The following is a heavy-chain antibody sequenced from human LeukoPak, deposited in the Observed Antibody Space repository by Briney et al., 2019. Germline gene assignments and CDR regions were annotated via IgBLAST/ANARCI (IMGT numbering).Heavy chain of an antibody. D-gene: IGHD6-13*01. CDR1: GGSISSGNYY. Sequence: PSETLSLTCAVSGGSISSGNYYWGWIRQPPGKELEWIGSLYYSETTTHYNPSLKNRVTISVDTSKNQFSLKLTSVTAADTAVYYCARRAASSWPYDYWGQGTLVTVSS. J-gene: IGHJ4*02. CDR2: LYYSETTT. CDR3: ARRAASSWPYDY. V-gene: IGHV4-39*01.